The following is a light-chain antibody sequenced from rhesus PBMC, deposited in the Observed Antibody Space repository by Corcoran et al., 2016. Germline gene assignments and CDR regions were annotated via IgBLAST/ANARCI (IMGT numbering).Light chain of an antibody. CDR1: QGISTY. CDR3: LHYNSNPYS. J-gene: IGKJ2*01. V-gene: IGKV1-43*01. CDR2: AAS. Sequence: DIQMTQSPSSLSASVGDRVTITCRASQGISTYLNWYQQKLGKVPKRLIYAASSLESGVPSRFSGSGSGTDFTLTISSLQPADFATYYCLHYNSNPYSFGQGTKVEIK.